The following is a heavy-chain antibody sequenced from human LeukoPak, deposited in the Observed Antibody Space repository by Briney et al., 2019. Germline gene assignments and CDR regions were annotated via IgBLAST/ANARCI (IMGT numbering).Heavy chain of an antibody. CDR3: ARGNYDSSGYQTR. Sequence: ASVKVSCKASGYTFSTYTMHWVRQAPGQGLEWMGWINTNTGNPTYAQGFTGRFVFSLDTSVSTAYLQISSLKAEGTAVYYCARGNYDSSGYQTRWGQGTLVTVSS. V-gene: IGHV7-4-1*02. CDR2: INTNTGNP. J-gene: IGHJ4*02. CDR1: GYTFSTYT. D-gene: IGHD3-22*01.